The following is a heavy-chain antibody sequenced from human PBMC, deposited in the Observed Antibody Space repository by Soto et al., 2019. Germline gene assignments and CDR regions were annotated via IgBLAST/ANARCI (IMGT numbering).Heavy chain of an antibody. CDR3: ARDQDYGDYSD. CDR2: IYYSGST. V-gene: IGHV4-30-4*01. CDR1: GGSISSGDYY. J-gene: IGHJ4*02. D-gene: IGHD4-17*01. Sequence: TSETLSLTCTVSGGSISSGDYYWSWIRQPPGKGLEWIGYIYYSGSTYYNPSLKSRVTISVDTSKNQFSLKLSSVTAADTAVYYCARDQDYGDYSDWGQGTLVTVSS.